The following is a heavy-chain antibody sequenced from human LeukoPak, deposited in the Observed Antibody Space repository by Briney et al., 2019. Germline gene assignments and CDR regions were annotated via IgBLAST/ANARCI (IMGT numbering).Heavy chain of an antibody. Sequence: SETLSLTCTVSGGSINNYYWSWIRQPPGKGLEWIGYIYYSGSTSYNPSLKSRVTISVDTSKNQFSLKLSSVTAADTAVYYCAGQWASYFGYWGQGTLVTVSS. J-gene: IGHJ4*02. CDR3: AGQWASYFGY. CDR2: IYYSGST. CDR1: GGSINNYY. V-gene: IGHV4-59*01. D-gene: IGHD1-26*01.